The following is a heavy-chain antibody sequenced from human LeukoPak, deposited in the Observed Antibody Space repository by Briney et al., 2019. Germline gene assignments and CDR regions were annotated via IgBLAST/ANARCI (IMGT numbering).Heavy chain of an antibody. V-gene: IGHV1-2*02. CDR2: INPNSGGT. J-gene: IGHJ3*02. CDR3: ARESRVRGNAFDI. CDR1: GYTFTGYY. Sequence: ASVKVSCKASGYTFTGYYMHWVRQAPGQGLEWMGWINPNSGGTNYAQKFQGRVTMTRDTSISTAYMELSRLRSDDTAVYYCARESRVRGNAFDIWGQGTMGTVSS. D-gene: IGHD3-10*02.